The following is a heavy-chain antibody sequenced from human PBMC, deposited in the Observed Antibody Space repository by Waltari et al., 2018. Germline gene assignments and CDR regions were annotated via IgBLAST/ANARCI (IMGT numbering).Heavy chain of an antibody. D-gene: IGHD3-3*01. CDR2: ISSSSSYI. CDR1: GFTFSSYS. CDR3: ARVPSGYHY. Sequence: EVQLVESGGGLVKPGGSLRLSCAASGFTFSSYSLNWVRQAPGKGLEWVSSISSSSSYIYYADSVKGRVTISRDNAKNSLYLQMNSLRAEDTAVYYCARVPSGYHYWGQGTLVTVSS. V-gene: IGHV3-21*01. J-gene: IGHJ4*02.